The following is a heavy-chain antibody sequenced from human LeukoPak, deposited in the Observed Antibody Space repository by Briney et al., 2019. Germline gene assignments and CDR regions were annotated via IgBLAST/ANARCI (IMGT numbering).Heavy chain of an antibody. V-gene: IGHV3-7*01. J-gene: IGHJ3*02. CDR2: IKQDGSEI. CDR3: ASLIWGGGFDI. D-gene: IGHD3-16*01. Sequence: GGSLRLSCAASGFSISNSAMSWVRQAQGKGLEWVANIKQDGSEIYYVDSVKGRFTISRDNAKNSLYLQMNNLRAEDTAVYYCASLIWGGGFDIWGQGTMVTVSS. CDR1: GFSISNSA.